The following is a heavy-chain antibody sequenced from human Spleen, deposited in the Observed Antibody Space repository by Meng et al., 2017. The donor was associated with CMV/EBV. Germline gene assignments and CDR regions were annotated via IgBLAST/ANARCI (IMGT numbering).Heavy chain of an antibody. Sequence: GESLKISCKGSGYNFTSYWIGWVRQMPGKGLEWMGIIYPGDSEARYSPSFQGQISISVDKSISTAYLQWSSLKASDTAMYYCARHSYDSSGYYSGLDYWGQGTLVTVSS. D-gene: IGHD3-22*01. J-gene: IGHJ4*02. CDR1: GYNFTSYW. CDR2: IYPGDSEA. V-gene: IGHV5-51*01. CDR3: ARHSYDSSGYYSGLDY.